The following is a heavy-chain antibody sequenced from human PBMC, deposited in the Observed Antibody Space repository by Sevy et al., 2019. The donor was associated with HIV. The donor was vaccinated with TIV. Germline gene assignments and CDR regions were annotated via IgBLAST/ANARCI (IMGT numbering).Heavy chain of an antibody. Sequence: GGSLRLSCAASGFTFDDYAMHWVRQAPGKGLEWVSGISWNSGSIGYADSVKGRFTISRDNAKNSLYLQMNSLRAEDTALYYCAKDDYSSGRAFFDYWGQGTLVTVSS. V-gene: IGHV3-9*01. J-gene: IGHJ4*02. D-gene: IGHD6-19*01. CDR1: GFTFDDYA. CDR3: AKDDYSSGRAFFDY. CDR2: ISWNSGSI.